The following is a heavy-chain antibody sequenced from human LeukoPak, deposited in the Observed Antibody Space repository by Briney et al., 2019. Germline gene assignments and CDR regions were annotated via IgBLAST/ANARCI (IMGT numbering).Heavy chain of an antibody. CDR1: GFTFSRFW. V-gene: IGHV3-7*01. CDR3: AKDRVAYCGGDCYYDF. CDR2: IDQSGGRN. J-gene: IGHJ4*02. D-gene: IGHD2-21*02. Sequence: TGGSLRLSCAASGFTFSRFWMNWVRQAPGRGLEWVANIDQSGGRNNYVDSVKGRFTISRDNAKNSLYLQMNSLRADDTAVYYCAKDRVAYCGGDCYYDFWGQGTLVTVSS.